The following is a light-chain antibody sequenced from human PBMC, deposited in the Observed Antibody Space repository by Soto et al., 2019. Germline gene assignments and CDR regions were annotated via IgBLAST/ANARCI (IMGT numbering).Light chain of an antibody. CDR3: QQYNNWPL. J-gene: IGKJ1*01. Sequence: EILLTQSPATLSVSPGESASLSCRASQSVSGHLAWYQPKPGQAPRLLIYGASTRATGIPARFSGSGSGTEFTLTISSMQSEDFAVYYCQQYNNWPLFGQGTKVDIK. V-gene: IGKV3-15*01. CDR2: GAS. CDR1: QSVSGH.